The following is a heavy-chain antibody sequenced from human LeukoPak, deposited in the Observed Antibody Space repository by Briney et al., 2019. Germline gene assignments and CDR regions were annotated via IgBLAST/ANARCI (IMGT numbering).Heavy chain of an antibody. CDR3: ARHYYGSGSYYRYNWFDP. CDR1: GFTFSSYE. V-gene: IGHV3-48*03. D-gene: IGHD3-10*01. Sequence: PGRSLRLSCAASGFTFSSYEMNWVRQAPGKGLEWVSYISSSGSTIYYADSVKGRFTISRDNAKNSLYPQMNSLRAEDTAVYYCARHYYGSGSYYRYNWFDPWGRGTLVTVSS. CDR2: ISSSGSTI. J-gene: IGHJ5*02.